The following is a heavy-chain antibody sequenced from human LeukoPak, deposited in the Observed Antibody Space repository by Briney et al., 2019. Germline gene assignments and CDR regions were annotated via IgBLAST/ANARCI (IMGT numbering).Heavy chain of an antibody. J-gene: IGHJ4*02. CDR3: ARAPQDGSNWSHYFDH. V-gene: IGHV4-59*01. CDR1: GGSISTYY. D-gene: IGHD6-13*01. CDR2: IYYIGST. Sequence: PSETLSLTCTVSGGSISTYYWSWIRQPPGKRLEWIGYIYYIGSTHYNPSLNNRVTISIDRSRHQFSLKLNSVTPADTAVYYCARAPQDGSNWSHYFDHWGRGALVTVSS.